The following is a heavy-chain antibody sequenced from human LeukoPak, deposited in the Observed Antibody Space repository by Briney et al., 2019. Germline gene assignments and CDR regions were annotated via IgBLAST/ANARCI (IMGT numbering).Heavy chain of an antibody. Sequence: SSENVSRKVSGYTLNELSLHWVRQAPRKGREWVGGFDPEDGETIDAQKLQARVNMTEDTSTDTADMELSSLRSENTAVYYCATDRSIAAPGTFDIWGQGTMVTVSS. CDR2: FDPEDGET. CDR3: ATDRSIAAPGTFDI. CDR1: GYTLNELS. J-gene: IGHJ3*02. D-gene: IGHD6-6*01. V-gene: IGHV1-24*01.